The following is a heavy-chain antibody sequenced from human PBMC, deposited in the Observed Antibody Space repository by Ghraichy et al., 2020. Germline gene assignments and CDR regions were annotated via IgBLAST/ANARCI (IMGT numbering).Heavy chain of an antibody. CDR2: IDWDDDK. V-gene: IGHV2-70*01. CDR3: ARIRSEYSSGWQYYYYYYGMDV. CDR1: GFSLSTSGMC. D-gene: IGHD6-19*01. Sequence: SGPTLVKPTQTLTLTCTFSGFSLSTSGMCVSWIRQPPGKALEWLALIDWDDDKYYSTSLKTRLTISKDTSKNQVVLTMTNMDPVDTATYYCARIRSEYSSGWQYYYYYYGMDVWGQGTTVTVSS. J-gene: IGHJ6*02.